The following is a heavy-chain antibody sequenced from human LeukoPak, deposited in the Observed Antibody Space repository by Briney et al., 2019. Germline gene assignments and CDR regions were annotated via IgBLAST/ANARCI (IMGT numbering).Heavy chain of an antibody. CDR1: GFTFSSYA. V-gene: IGHV3-23*01. J-gene: IGHJ4*02. CDR3: AKDSSSTAFDY. Sequence: GGSLRLSCAASGFTFSSYAMSWVRQAPGRGLEWVSAISGGSTYYADSVKGRFTISRDNSKNTLYLQMNSLRAEDTAVYYCAKDSSSTAFDYWGQGTLVTVSS. CDR2: ISGGST. D-gene: IGHD2-2*01.